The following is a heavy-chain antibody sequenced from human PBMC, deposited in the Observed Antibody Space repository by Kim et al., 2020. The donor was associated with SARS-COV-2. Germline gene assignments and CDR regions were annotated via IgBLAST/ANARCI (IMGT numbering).Heavy chain of an antibody. CDR1: GGSFSGYY. Sequence: SETLSLTCAVYGGSFSGYYWSWIRQPPGKGLEWIGEINHSGSTNYNPSLKSRVTISVDTSKNQFSLKLSSVTATDTAVYYCTRGALGYCSGGSCHNWFDPWGQGTLV. J-gene: IGHJ5*02. D-gene: IGHD2-15*01. CDR2: INHSGST. CDR3: TRGALGYCSGGSCHNWFDP. V-gene: IGHV4-34*01.